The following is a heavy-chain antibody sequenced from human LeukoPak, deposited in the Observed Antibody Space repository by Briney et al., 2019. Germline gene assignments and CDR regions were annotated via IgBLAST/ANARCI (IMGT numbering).Heavy chain of an antibody. V-gene: IGHV3-30*02. CDR2: IRYDGSNK. CDR1: GFTFSSYG. Sequence: GGSLRLSCAASGFTFSSYGMLWVRQAPGKGLEWVAFIRYDGSNKYYADSVKGRFTISRDNSKNTLYLQMNSLRAEDTAVYYCAKDRDGYNFRRFDYWGQGTLVAVSS. CDR3: AKDRDGYNFRRFDY. J-gene: IGHJ4*02. D-gene: IGHD5-24*01.